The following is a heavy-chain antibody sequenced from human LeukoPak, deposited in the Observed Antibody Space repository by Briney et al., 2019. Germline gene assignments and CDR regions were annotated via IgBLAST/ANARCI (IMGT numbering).Heavy chain of an antibody. Sequence: ASVKVSCKASGYTVTSYAMNWVRQAPGQGLEWMGWINTNTGNPTYAQGFTGRFVFSLDTSVSTAYLQISSLKAEDTAVYYCARGLDCGGDCYDDYWGQGTLVTVSS. CDR1: GYTVTSYA. CDR2: INTNTGNP. J-gene: IGHJ4*02. CDR3: ARGLDCGGDCYDDY. D-gene: IGHD2-21*02. V-gene: IGHV7-4-1*02.